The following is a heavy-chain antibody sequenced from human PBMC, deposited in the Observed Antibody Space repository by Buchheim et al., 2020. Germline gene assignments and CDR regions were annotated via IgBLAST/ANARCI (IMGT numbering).Heavy chain of an antibody. V-gene: IGHV3-30*04. Sequence: QVQLVESGGGVVQPGRSLTLSCATSTFFNNYAMHWVRQAPGKGLEWVAVVSNDGRDKHHADSVKGRFLISRDNSRNTIFLQMNSLRTEDTAVYYCARAFTTVVTRDYFDYWGQGTL. J-gene: IGHJ4*02. CDR2: VSNDGRDK. CDR1: TFFNNYA. CDR3: ARAFTTVVTRDYFDY. D-gene: IGHD4-23*01.